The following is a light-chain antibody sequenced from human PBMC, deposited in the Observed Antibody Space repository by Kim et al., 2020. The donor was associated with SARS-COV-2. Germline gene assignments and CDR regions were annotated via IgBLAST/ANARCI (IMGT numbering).Light chain of an antibody. J-gene: IGKJ2*01. Sequence: LTSGERAALACTASQSLSSNSLAWYQQKRGQAPRLLIYAASSRATGIPDRFSGSGSGTDFTLTISRLEPEDFAMYDCQQYEGSSKTFGHGTKLEI. V-gene: IGKV3-20*01. CDR1: QSLSSNS. CDR3: QQYEGSSKT. CDR2: AAS.